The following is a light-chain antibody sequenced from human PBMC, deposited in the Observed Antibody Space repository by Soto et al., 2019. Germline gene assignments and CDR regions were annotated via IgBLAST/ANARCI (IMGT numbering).Light chain of an antibody. CDR1: QSVXSN. CDR3: HSSA. CDR2: GAS. J-gene: IGKJ5*01. Sequence: IVLTQSPARLSVSPGDRATLSCKASQSVXSNFAWYQKKPGQAPRLLIYGASTRATDIPARFTGSGSGTEFTLTISRLQHDDFATYFCHSSAFGQGTRLDIK. V-gene: IGKV3-15*01.